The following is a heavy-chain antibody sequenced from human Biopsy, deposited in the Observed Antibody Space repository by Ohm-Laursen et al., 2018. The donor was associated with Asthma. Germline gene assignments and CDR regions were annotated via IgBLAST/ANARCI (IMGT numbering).Heavy chain of an antibody. CDR2: IYHSGGT. CDR1: GFSISSGGYS. V-gene: IGHV4-30-2*01. Sequence: TLSLTCAVSGFSISSGGYSWSWIRQPPGRGLEWIGYIYHSGGTYYNPSLKSRVTISVDRSKHQFSLKLSSVTAADTAVYYCARVKDGYNFDYWGQGTLVTVSS. D-gene: IGHD5-24*01. CDR3: ARVKDGYNFDY. J-gene: IGHJ4*02.